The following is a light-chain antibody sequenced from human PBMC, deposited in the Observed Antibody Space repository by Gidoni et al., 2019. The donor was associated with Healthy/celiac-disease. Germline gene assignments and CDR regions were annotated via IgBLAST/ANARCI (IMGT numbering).Light chain of an antibody. CDR3: SSYTSSSTLV. J-gene: IGLJ2*01. CDR2: DVS. Sequence: QSALTQPASVSGSPGQSIIISCTGTSSDVGGYNYVSWYQQHPGNAPKLMIYDVSNRPSGVSNRFSGSKSGNTASLTISGLQAEDEADYYCSSYTSSSTLVCGGGTKLTVL. V-gene: IGLV2-14*03. CDR1: SSDVGGYNY.